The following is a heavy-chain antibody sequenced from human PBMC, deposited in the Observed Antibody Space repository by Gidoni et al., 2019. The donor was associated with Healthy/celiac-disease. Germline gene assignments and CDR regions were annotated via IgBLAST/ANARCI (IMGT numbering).Heavy chain of an antibody. CDR3: ARGSRYSSGWYQHYFDY. CDR2: ISAYNSNT. J-gene: IGHJ4*02. CDR1: GYTFTSSG. V-gene: IGHV1-18*01. Sequence: QVQLVQSAAEVQKPAASVKVSCQASGYTFTSSGLSWVRQAPGQGLEWMGWISAYNSNTNYAQKRQGRVTSTTDTSTSTAYMELRSLRSDDTAVYYCARGSRYSSGWYQHYFDYWGQGTLVTVSS. D-gene: IGHD6-19*01.